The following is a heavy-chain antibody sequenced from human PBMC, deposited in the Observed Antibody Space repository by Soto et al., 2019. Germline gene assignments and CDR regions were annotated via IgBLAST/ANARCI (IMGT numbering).Heavy chain of an antibody. CDR2: ISHSGST. CDR3: ASGGLLPDY. J-gene: IGHJ4*02. V-gene: IGHV4-30-2*01. Sequence: QLQLQESGSGLVKPSQTLSLACAVSSGSISSGGYSWSWIRQPPGKGLEWIGYISHSGSTYYNPSLKSRVTISVDRPKNQFSLQLSSVTAADTPVYYCASGGLLPDYWGQGTLVTVSS. D-gene: IGHD6-19*01. CDR1: SGSISSGGYS.